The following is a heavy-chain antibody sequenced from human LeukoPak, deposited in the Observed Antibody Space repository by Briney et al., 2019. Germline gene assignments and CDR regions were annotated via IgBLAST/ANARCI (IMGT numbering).Heavy chain of an antibody. V-gene: IGHV3-64*01. J-gene: IGHJ4*02. CDR1: GFTFSSYA. CDR2: ISSNGGST. CDR3: AKDPGSGGLRGADY. Sequence: GGSLRLSCAASGFTFSSYAMHWVRQAPGKGLEYVSAISSNGGSTYYANSVKGRFTISRDNSKNTLYLQMNSLRAEDTAVYYCAKDPGSGGLRGADYWGQGTLVTVSS. D-gene: IGHD6-25*01.